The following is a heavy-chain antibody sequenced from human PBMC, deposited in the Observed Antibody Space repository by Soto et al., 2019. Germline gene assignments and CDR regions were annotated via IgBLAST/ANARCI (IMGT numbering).Heavy chain of an antibody. D-gene: IGHD3-10*01. J-gene: IGHJ2*01. Sequence: EVQLVQSGAEVKKPGESLKISCKGSGYSFTSYWIGWVRQMPGKGLEWMGIIYPGDSDTRYSPSFQGQVTISADKSISTAYLQWSSLKASDTAMYYCARRITMVRGVIYYWYFDLWGRGTLVTVSS. CDR3: ARRITMVRGVIYYWYFDL. V-gene: IGHV5-51*03. CDR2: IYPGDSDT. CDR1: GYSFTSYW.